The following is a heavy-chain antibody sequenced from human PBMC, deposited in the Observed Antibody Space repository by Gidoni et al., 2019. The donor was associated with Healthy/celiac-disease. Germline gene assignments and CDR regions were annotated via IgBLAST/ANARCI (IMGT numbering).Heavy chain of an antibody. V-gene: IGHV3-48*03. CDR1: GFTFSSYE. CDR2: ISSSGSTI. Sequence: EVQLVASGGGLVQPGGSLRLPCAASGFTFSSYEMNWVRQAPGKGLEWVSYISSSGSTIYYADSVKGRFTISRDNAKNSLYLQMNSLRAEDTAVYYCARIHLYYYDSSGYPGDYFDYWGQGTLVTVSS. D-gene: IGHD3-22*01. J-gene: IGHJ4*02. CDR3: ARIHLYYYDSSGYPGDYFDY.